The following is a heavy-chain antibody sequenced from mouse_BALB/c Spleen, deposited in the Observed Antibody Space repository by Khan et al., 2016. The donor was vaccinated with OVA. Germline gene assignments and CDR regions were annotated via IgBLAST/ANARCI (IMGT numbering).Heavy chain of an antibody. V-gene: IGHV2-6-1*01. CDR2: IWSDGSA. J-gene: IGHJ4*01. CDR1: GYSLTNYG. CDR3: ARQPYYHYHSMDY. D-gene: IGHD2-10*01. Sequence: QVQLKQSGPGLVAPSQSLSITCTISGYSLTNYGVHWVRQPPGKGLEWLVVIWSDGSATYNSALKYRLSISKDNSKNQAFLKMNSLQTDDTAMYYCARQPYYHYHSMDYGGQGTSVTVSS.